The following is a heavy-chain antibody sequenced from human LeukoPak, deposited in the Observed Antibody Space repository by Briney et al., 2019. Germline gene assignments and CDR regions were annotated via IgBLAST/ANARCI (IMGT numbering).Heavy chain of an antibody. CDR3: ARHMTVTYDAFDL. D-gene: IGHD3-22*01. J-gene: IGHJ3*01. V-gene: IGHV4-59*08. Sequence: PSETLSLTCSVSGGSTSDYFWTWIRQPPGKGPEWIGYVYYKGHTSYSPSLESRVTISVDTSKNQFSLKLNSVTAADTAVYYCARHMTVTYDAFDLWGQGTMVTVSS. CDR2: VYYKGHT. CDR1: GGSTSDYF.